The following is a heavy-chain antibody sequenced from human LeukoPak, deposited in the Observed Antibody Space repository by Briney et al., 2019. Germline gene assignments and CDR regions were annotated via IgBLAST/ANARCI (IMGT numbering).Heavy chain of an antibody. J-gene: IGHJ4*02. CDR2: INAGNGNT. V-gene: IGHV1-3*01. Sequence: ASVKVSCKASGYTFTSYAMHWVRQAPGQRLEWMGWINAGNGNTKYSQKFQGRVTITRDTSASTAHMELRSLRSDDTAVYYCARVGLDCSSTSCYGYWGQGTLVTVSS. CDR1: GYTFTSYA. CDR3: ARVGLDCSSTSCYGY. D-gene: IGHD2-2*01.